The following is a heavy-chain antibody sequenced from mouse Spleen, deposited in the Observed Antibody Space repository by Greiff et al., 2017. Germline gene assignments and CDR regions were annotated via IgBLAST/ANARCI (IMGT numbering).Heavy chain of an antibody. CDR1: GFTFSDYG. CDR2: ISNLAYSI. Sequence: EVHLVESGGGLVQPGGSRKLSCAASGFTFSDYGMAWVRQAPGKGPEWVAFISNLAYSIYYADTVTGRFTISRENAKNTLYLEMSSLRSEDTAMYYCARQDYSNFYYFDYWGQGTTLTVSS. V-gene: IGHV5-15*02. J-gene: IGHJ2*01. CDR3: ARQDYSNFYYFDY. D-gene: IGHD2-5*01.